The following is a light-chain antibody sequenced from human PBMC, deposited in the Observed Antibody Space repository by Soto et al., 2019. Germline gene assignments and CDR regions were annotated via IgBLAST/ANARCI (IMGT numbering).Light chain of an antibody. CDR3: CSYAGSSTYV. J-gene: IGLJ1*01. CDR2: EGS. V-gene: IGLV2-23*01. Sequence: QSALTQPASVSGSPGQSITISCTGTSSDVGTYNLVSWYQHHPGKAPKFMSYEGSKRPSRVSNRFSGSKSVNTASLTISGLQAEDEADYYCCSYAGSSTYVFGTGTKLTV. CDR1: SSDVGTYNL.